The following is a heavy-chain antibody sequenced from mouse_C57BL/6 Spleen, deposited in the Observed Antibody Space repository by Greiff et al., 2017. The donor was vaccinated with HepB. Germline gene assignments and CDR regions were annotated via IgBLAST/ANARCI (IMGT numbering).Heavy chain of an antibody. CDR1: GYTFTSYW. Sequence: QVQLKQPGTELVKPGASVKLSCKASGYTFTSYWMHWVKQRPGQGLEWIGNINPSNGGTNYNEKFKSKATLTVDKSSSTAYMQLSSLTSEDSAVYYCACITTVVATRAYWGQGTLVTVSA. D-gene: IGHD1-1*01. CDR3: ACITTVVATRAY. J-gene: IGHJ3*01. V-gene: IGHV1-53*01. CDR2: INPSNGGT.